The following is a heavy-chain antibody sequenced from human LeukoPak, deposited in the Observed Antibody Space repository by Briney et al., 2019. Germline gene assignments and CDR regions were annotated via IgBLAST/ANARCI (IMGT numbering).Heavy chain of an antibody. D-gene: IGHD3-10*01. Sequence: SETLSLTCAVYGGSFSGYYWSWIRQPPGKGLEWIGEINHSGSTNYNPSLKSRVAISVDTSKNQFSLKLSSVTAADTAVYYCAGSGSTYFDYWGQGTLVTVSS. CDR2: INHSGST. J-gene: IGHJ4*02. CDR1: GGSFSGYY. CDR3: AGSGSTYFDY. V-gene: IGHV4-34*01.